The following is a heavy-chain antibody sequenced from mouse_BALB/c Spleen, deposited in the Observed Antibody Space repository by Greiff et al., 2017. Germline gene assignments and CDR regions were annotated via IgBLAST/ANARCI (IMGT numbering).Heavy chain of an antibody. D-gene: IGHD2-4*01. Sequence: EVMLVESGGGLVKPGGSLKLSCAASGFTFSSYTMSWVRQTPEKRLEWVATISSGGGNTYYPDSVKGRFTISRDNAKNNLYLQMSSLRSEDTALYYCASYDYDGAWFAYWGQGTLVTVSA. V-gene: IGHV5-9*03. CDR3: ASYDYDGAWFAY. J-gene: IGHJ3*01. CDR2: ISSGGGNT. CDR1: GFTFSSYT.